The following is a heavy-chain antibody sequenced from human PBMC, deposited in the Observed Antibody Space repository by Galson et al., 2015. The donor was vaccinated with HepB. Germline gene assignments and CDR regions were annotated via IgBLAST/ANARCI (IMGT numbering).Heavy chain of an antibody. Sequence: SVKVSCKASGGTFSSYTFNWVRQAPGQGLEWMGRINPVLSIPNYAQKFQGRVTITADKSTSTAYMELSSLRSEDTAVYYCARAPLPGIAVVAGDYWGQGTLVTVSS. J-gene: IGHJ4*02. V-gene: IGHV1-69*02. CDR2: INPVLSIP. CDR1: GGTFSSYT. CDR3: ARAPLPGIAVVAGDY. D-gene: IGHD6-19*01.